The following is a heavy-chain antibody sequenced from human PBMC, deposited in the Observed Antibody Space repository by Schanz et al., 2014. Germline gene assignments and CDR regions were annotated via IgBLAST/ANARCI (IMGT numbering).Heavy chain of an antibody. V-gene: IGHV3-23*01. Sequence: EAQLLESGGGLVQPGGSLRLSCAASGFNFKAYAMSWVRQAPGKGLEWVSGIEFSGGTTYYADSVKGRFTISRDNSKNILTMQMSSLRAEDTAVYYCAKDHPSSGWPAFDVWGQGTQVTVSS. J-gene: IGHJ4*02. D-gene: IGHD6-19*01. CDR2: IEFSGGTT. CDR3: AKDHPSSGWPAFDV. CDR1: GFNFKAYA.